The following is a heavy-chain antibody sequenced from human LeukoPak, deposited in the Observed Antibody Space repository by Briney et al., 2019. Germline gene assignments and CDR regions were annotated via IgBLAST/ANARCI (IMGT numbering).Heavy chain of an antibody. Sequence: GGSLRLSCVASGFSFDDYGMFWVRQAPGKGLEWVSGISWNSGSIGYADSVKGRFTISRDNAKNSLYLQMNSLRAEDTALYYCAKDIFTMVRGVVDYWGQGTLVTVSS. D-gene: IGHD3-10*01. V-gene: IGHV3-9*01. CDR2: ISWNSGSI. J-gene: IGHJ4*02. CDR1: GFSFDDYG. CDR3: AKDIFTMVRGVVDY.